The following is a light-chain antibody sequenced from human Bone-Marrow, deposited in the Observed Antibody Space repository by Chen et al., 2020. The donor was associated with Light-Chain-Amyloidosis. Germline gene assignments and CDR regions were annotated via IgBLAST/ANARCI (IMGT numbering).Light chain of an antibody. J-gene: IGKJ4*01. CDR2: DAS. CDR1: QPVGGY. CDR3: QQRSNWPLT. V-gene: IGKV3-11*01. Sequence: EIVLTQYPATLSLSRGERATLSCRASQPVGGYLAWYQQKPGQVHRLLIYDASIRVTGIPARFSGSGSGTDFTRTISSLEPEDFAVYYCQQRSNWPLTFGGGTKVEIK.